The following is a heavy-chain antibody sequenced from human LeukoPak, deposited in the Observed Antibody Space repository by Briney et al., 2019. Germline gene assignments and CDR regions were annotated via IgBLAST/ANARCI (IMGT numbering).Heavy chain of an antibody. CDR2: MNPNSGNT. J-gene: IGHJ4*02. Sequence: GASVKVSCKASGYTFTSYGINWVGQATGQRLEWMGWMNPNSGNTGYAQKFQGRVTMTRNTSKSTAYMELSSLRSEDTAVDYCARSKLGDFDYWGQGTLVTVSS. CDR1: GYTFTSYG. D-gene: IGHD6-6*01. CDR3: ARSKLGDFDY. V-gene: IGHV1-8*01.